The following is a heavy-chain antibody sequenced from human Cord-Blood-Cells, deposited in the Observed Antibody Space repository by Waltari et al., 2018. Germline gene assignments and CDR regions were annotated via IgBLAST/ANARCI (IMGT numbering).Heavy chain of an antibody. CDR1: GFTFSSYE. V-gene: IGHV3-48*03. Sequence: EVQLVESGGGLVQPGGSLRLSCAASGFTFSSYEMNWVRQAPGTGLEWVSYISSSGSTIYYADSVKGRFTISRDNAKNSLYLQMNSLRAEDTAVYYCARERVDIVATSMTYGMDVWGQGTTVTVSS. CDR2: ISSSGSTI. D-gene: IGHD5-12*01. CDR3: ARERVDIVATSMTYGMDV. J-gene: IGHJ6*02.